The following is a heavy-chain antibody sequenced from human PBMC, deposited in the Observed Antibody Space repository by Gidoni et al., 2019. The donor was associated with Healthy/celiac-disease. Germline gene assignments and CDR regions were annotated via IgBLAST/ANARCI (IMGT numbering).Heavy chain of an antibody. V-gene: IGHV1-69*01. CDR2: IIPIFGTA. J-gene: IGHJ2*01. D-gene: IGHD4-17*01. CDR3: AREARDYGGNSGGPYWYFDL. CDR1: GGPFRRHP. Sequence: QVQLVQSGAEVKKPGSSVKVSCKASGGPFRRHPLRRVRPAPGKGLEWMGGIIPIFGTANYAQKFQGRVTITADESTSTAYMELSSLRSEDTAVYYCAREARDYGGNSGGPYWYFDLWGRGTLVTVSS.